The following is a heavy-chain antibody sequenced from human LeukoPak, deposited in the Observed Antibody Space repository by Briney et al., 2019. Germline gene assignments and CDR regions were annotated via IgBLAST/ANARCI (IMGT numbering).Heavy chain of an antibody. D-gene: IGHD2-2*02. CDR2: IYYSGST. V-gene: IGHV4-30-4*08. CDR1: GGSISSGDYY. J-gene: IGHJ4*02. CDR3: AITQVVPAAISRFDY. Sequence: PSQTLSHTCTVSGGSISSGDYYWSWIRQPPGKGLEWIGYIYYSGSTYYNPSLKSRVTISVDTSKNQFSLKLSSVTAADTAVYYCAITQVVPAAISRFDYWGQGTLVTVSS.